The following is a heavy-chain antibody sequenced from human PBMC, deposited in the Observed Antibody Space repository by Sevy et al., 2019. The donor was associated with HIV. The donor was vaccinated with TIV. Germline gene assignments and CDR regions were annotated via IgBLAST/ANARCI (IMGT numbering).Heavy chain of an antibody. V-gene: IGHV3-48*03. CDR3: ARDLPPSATTVAHFDY. Sequence: GGSLRLSCTASGFPFGSYEMNWVRQAPGKGLEWVSYISNSGSAKYYSDSVRGRFTISRDNAKNSLYLQMNSLRAEDTAIYYCARDLPPSATTVAHFDYWGRGTLVTVSS. J-gene: IGHJ4*02. CDR2: ISNSGSAK. CDR1: GFPFGSYE. D-gene: IGHD4-17*01.